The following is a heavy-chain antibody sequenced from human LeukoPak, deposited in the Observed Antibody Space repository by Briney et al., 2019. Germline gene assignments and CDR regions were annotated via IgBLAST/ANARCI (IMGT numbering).Heavy chain of an antibody. Sequence: GGSLRLSCAPSGFTLSSYWMTWVRQAPGKGLEGVANIKEDGSEKYYVDSVKGRFTISRDNAKNSLYLQMNSLRAEDTALYYCARGGPTGALDDWGQGTLLTVSS. V-gene: IGHV3-7*01. CDR2: IKEDGSEK. D-gene: IGHD7-27*01. CDR3: ARGGPTGALDD. CDR1: GFTLSSYW. J-gene: IGHJ4*02.